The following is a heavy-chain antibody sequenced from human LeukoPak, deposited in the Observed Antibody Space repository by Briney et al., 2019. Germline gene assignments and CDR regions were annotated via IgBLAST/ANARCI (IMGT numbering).Heavy chain of an antibody. D-gene: IGHD2-2*02. CDR2: IYYSGST. CDR1: GGSISSYY. CDR3: ARVCPSCYIGCYYYYMDV. Sequence: SETLSLTCTVSGGSISSYYWSWIRQPPGKGLEWIGYIYYSGSTNYNPSLKSRVTISVDTSKNQFSLKLSSVTAADTAVYYCARVCPSCYIGCYYYYMDVWGKGTTVTVSS. V-gene: IGHV4-59*01. J-gene: IGHJ6*03.